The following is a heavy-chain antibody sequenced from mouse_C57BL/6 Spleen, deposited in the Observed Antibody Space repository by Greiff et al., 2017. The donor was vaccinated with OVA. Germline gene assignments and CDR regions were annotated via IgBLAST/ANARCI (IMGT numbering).Heavy chain of an antibody. CDR2: INPNNGGA. CDR1: GYTFTDYN. V-gene: IGHV1-18*01. CDR3: ARDSNYEGVLFAY. Sequence: VQLKESGPELVKPGASVKIPCKASGYTFTDYNMDWVKQSHGKSLEWIGDINPNNGGAIYNQKFKGKATLTVDKSSSTAYMELRSLTSEDTAVYYCARDSNYEGVLFAYWGQGTLVTVSA. D-gene: IGHD2-5*01. J-gene: IGHJ3*01.